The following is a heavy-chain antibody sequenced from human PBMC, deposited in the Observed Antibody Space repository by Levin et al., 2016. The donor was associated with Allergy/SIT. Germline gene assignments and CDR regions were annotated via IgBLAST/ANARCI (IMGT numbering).Heavy chain of an antibody. V-gene: IGHV4-34*01. CDR3: AREGPSGSYQYDY. J-gene: IGHJ4*02. Sequence: WIRQPPGKGLEWIGEINHSGSTNYNPSLKSRVTISVDTSKNQFSLKLSSVTAADTAVYYCAREGPSGSYQYDYWGQGTLVTVSS. D-gene: IGHD1-26*01. CDR2: INHSGST.